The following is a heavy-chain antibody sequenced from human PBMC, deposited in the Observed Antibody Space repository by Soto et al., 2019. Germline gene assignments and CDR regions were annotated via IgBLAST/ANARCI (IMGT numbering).Heavy chain of an antibody. J-gene: IGHJ4*01. CDR2: ISGYNGNT. D-gene: IGHD2-21*01. Sequence: QVQLVQSGAEVKKPGASVKVSCKASGYTFNTYAITWVRQAPGQGLEWMGWISGYNGNTNYAQTLQGRGTMTTDTSTGTAYLGLRGLRSDDTAVYYCARTVEYDSIPYYYADFWGQGTLVTVSS. CDR1: GYTFNTYA. V-gene: IGHV1-18*01. CDR3: ARTVEYDSIPYYYADF.